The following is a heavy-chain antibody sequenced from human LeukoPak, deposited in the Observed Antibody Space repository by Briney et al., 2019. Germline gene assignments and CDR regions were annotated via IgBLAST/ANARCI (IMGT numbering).Heavy chain of an antibody. CDR2: IKQDGSQK. CDR1: GFSLGDYW. J-gene: IGHJ4*02. V-gene: IGHV3-7*01. Sequence: GGSLRLSCAASGFSLGDYWMDWVPHPPGKGREWVASIKQDGSQKGYVDPVRGRFTISRDNAKDSVYLQMNSLRDEDTAVYYCAIDRGFATFDLWGEGALVSVSS. CDR3: AIDRGFATFDL. D-gene: IGHD6-25*01.